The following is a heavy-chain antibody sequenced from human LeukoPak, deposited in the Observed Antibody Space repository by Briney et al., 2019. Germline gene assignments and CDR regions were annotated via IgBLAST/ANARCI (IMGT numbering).Heavy chain of an antibody. V-gene: IGHV3-7*01. Sequence: GGSLRLSCAASGFTFSSYWMSWVRQAPGKGLEWVANIKQDGSEKYYVDSVKGRFTISRDNAKNSLYLQMNSLGAEDTAVYYCARDVRSGYYGYWGQGTLVTVSS. CDR3: ARDVRSGYYGY. J-gene: IGHJ4*02. D-gene: IGHD3-22*01. CDR2: IKQDGSEK. CDR1: GFTFSSYW.